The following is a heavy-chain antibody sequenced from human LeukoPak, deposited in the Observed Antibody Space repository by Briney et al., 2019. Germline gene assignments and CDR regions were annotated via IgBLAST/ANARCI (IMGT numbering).Heavy chain of an antibody. CDR3: AREGYGDPFDY. J-gene: IGHJ4*02. CDR2: IKQDGREK. V-gene: IGHV3-7*01. Sequence: GGSLRLSCAASEFTFGNYWMSWVRQAPGKGLEWAANIKQDGREKYYVDSVKGRFTISRDNAENSLYLQMNSLRPEDTAVYYCAREGYGDPFDYWGQGTLVTVSS. CDR1: EFTFGNYW. D-gene: IGHD4-17*01.